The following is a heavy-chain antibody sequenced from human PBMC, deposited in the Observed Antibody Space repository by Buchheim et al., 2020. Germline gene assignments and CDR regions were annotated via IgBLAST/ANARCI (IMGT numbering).Heavy chain of an antibody. CDR2: ISGSGNTE. Sequence: QVQLAESGGGLVKPGGSLRLSCAASGFAFNDYYMMWIRQAPGKRLEWIAFISGSGNTEYYADSVKGRFTISRDNAKNSVFLQMNILRDEDTAIYYCARMAEYPYAGMDVWGQGTT. V-gene: IGHV3-11*01. J-gene: IGHJ6*02. CDR1: GFAFNDYY. CDR3: ARMAEYPYAGMDV. D-gene: IGHD6-6*01.